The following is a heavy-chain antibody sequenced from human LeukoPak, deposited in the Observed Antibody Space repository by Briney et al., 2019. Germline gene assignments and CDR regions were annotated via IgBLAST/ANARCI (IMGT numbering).Heavy chain of an antibody. J-gene: IGHJ5*02. CDR2: IKQDGSEK. CDR1: GFTFSSYW. D-gene: IGHD3-10*01. Sequence: GGSLRLSCAASGFTFSSYWMSWVRQAPGKGLEWVANIKQDGSEKYYVDSVKGRFTFSRDNAKNSLYLQMNSLRAEDTAVYYCARKYYYGSGSLNWFDPWGQGTLVTVSS. V-gene: IGHV3-7*01. CDR3: ARKYYYGSGSLNWFDP.